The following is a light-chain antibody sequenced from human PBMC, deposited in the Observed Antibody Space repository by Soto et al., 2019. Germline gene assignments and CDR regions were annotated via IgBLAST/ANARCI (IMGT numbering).Light chain of an antibody. CDR1: SRDVGAYEY. CDR3: TSYTTRRLYV. Sequence: QSVLAQPPSLSGAPGQSVTLSCPGSSRDVGAYEYVSWYQQHPGKAPKLLIYDVSNRPSGVSTRFSGSKSGNTASLTISGLQAEDEGDYYCTSYTTRRLYVFGSGTKVTVL. V-gene: IGLV2-14*03. J-gene: IGLJ1*01. CDR2: DVS.